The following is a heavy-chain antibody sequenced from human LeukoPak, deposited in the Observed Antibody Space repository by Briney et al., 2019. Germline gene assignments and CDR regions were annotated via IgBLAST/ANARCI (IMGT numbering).Heavy chain of an antibody. V-gene: IGHV1-2*02. D-gene: IGHD3-9*01. J-gene: IGHJ4*02. Sequence: GASVKVSCKASGYTFTAYYVHWVRQAPGQGLEWMGWINPNSGGTNYAQKFQDRVTMTRDTSISTTYMELSRLRSDDTAVYYCARVLRYFDDPFDYWGQGTLVTVSS. CDR1: GYTFTAYY. CDR2: INPNSGGT. CDR3: ARVLRYFDDPFDY.